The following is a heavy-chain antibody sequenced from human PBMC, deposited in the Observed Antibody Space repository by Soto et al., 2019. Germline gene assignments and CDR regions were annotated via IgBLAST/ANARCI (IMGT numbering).Heavy chain of an antibody. D-gene: IGHD3-16*01. CDR3: WGEGFGMDV. J-gene: IGHJ6*02. CDR2: IDPSESYS. Sequence: GECLKISCTGSGFSFANYWMNWVRQMPGKGLEWMGRIDPSESYSNYSPSFQGHVTISADKSINTAYLQWSSLKASDTAMYYCWGEGFGMDVWGQGSRVPVYS. CDR1: GFSFANYW. V-gene: IGHV5-10-1*01.